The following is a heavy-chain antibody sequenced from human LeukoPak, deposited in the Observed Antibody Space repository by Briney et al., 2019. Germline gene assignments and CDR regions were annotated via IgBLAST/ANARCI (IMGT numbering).Heavy chain of an antibody. Sequence: PSETLSLTCTVSGGSVSSGSYYWSWIRQPPGKGLEWIGYIYYGGSTNYNPSLKSRVTISVDTSKNQFSLKLSSVTAADTAVYYCARGDYGDYIFDYWGQGTLVTVSS. V-gene: IGHV4-61*01. CDR3: ARGDYGDYIFDY. CDR1: GGSVSSGSYY. J-gene: IGHJ4*02. CDR2: IYYGGST. D-gene: IGHD4-17*01.